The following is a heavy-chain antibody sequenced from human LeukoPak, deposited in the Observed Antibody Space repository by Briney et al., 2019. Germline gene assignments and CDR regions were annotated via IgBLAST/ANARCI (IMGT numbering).Heavy chain of an antibody. Sequence: MSGGSLRLSCAASGFTFSSYSMNWVRQAPGKGLEWVSSISSSSSYSYYADSAKGRFTISRDNTKNSLYLQMNSLRAEDTAVYYCVRDSPGSSSVDYWGQGTLVTVSS. V-gene: IGHV3-21*01. D-gene: IGHD6-6*01. CDR2: ISSSSSYS. J-gene: IGHJ4*02. CDR3: VRDSPGSSSVDY. CDR1: GFTFSSYS.